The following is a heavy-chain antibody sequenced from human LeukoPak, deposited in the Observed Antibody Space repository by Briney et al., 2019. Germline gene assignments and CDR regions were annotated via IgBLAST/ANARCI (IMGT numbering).Heavy chain of an antibody. Sequence: ASVKVSCKASGGTFSSYAISWVRQAPGQGLEWMGGIIPIFGTANYAQKFQGRVTITADESTSTAYMELSSLRSEDTAVYYCARDVHGDSSVKGYYFDYWGQGTLVTVSS. CDR2: IIPIFGTA. J-gene: IGHJ4*02. CDR3: ARDVHGDSSVKGYYFDY. D-gene: IGHD3-22*01. CDR1: GGTFSSYA. V-gene: IGHV1-69*13.